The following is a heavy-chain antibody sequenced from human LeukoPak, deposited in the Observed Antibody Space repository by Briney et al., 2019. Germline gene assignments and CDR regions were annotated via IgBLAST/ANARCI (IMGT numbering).Heavy chain of an antibody. J-gene: IGHJ2*01. Sequence: SETLSLTCAVYGGSFSGYYWSWIRQPPGKGLEWIGEISQSGSTNYNPSLKSRVTISVDTSKNQFSLRLSSVTAADTAVYYCARGDIAVAGYRWYFDLWGRAPWSLSPQ. CDR2: ISQSGST. V-gene: IGHV4-34*01. CDR1: GGSFSGYY. D-gene: IGHD6-19*01. CDR3: ARGDIAVAGYRWYFDL.